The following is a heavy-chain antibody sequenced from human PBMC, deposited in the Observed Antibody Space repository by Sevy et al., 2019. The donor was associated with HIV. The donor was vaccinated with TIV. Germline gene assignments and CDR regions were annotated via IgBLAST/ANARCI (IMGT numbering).Heavy chain of an antibody. CDR3: AKARVSGTYYTGDFDY. V-gene: IGHV3-23*01. J-gene: IGHJ4*02. Sequence: GGSLRLSCAASGFTFSTYAMTWVRQAPGKGLEWVSVITYSGVNTDYADSVKGRFTISRDNTKNKSYLQMNSLRAEDTAVYYCAKARVSGTYYTGDFDYWGQGTLVTVSS. CDR1: GFTFSTYA. CDR2: ITYSGVNT. D-gene: IGHD3-10*01.